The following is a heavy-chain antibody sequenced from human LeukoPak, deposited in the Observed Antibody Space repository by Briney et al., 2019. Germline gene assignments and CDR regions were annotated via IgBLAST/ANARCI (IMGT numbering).Heavy chain of an antibody. CDR2: ISGSGHDI. D-gene: IGHD5-24*01. Sequence: GGSLRLSCAASGFTFSDSYMTWVRQAPGEGVEWVAYISGSGHDINYSESAKGRFTISRDNAKNSLYLQMNSLRAEDTAVYYCARETGGLEMGAFDIWGQGTMVTVSS. CDR1: GFTFSDSY. J-gene: IGHJ3*02. V-gene: IGHV3-11*04. CDR3: ARETGGLEMGAFDI.